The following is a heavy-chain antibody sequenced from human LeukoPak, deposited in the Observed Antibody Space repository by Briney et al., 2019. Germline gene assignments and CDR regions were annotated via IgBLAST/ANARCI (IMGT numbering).Heavy chain of an antibody. CDR3: ARFPGSAEYRHYYYMDV. CDR2: IYYSGSS. Sequence: PSETLSLTCTVSGGSISNYFWNWIRQPPGKGLESIGYIYYSGSSNYNPSLKSRVTISLDTSKNQFSPRLSSVTAADTAVYYCARFPGSAEYRHYYYMDVWGKGTTVTVSS. CDR1: GGSISNYF. V-gene: IGHV4-59*01. D-gene: IGHD2-15*01. J-gene: IGHJ6*03.